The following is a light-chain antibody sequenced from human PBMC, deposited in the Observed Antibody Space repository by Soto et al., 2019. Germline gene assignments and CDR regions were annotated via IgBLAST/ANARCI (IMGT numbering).Light chain of an antibody. CDR3: SSYTSSSTLV. CDR2: EVS. V-gene: IGLV2-14*01. J-gene: IGLJ1*01. CDR1: SSDVGGYNY. Sequence: QSALTQPASVSGSPGQSITISCTGTSSDVGGYNYVSWYQQHPGKAPKLMIYEVSSRPSGVSNRFSGSKSGNTASLTISGHQAEDEADYYCSSYTSSSTLVFGTGTKLTVL.